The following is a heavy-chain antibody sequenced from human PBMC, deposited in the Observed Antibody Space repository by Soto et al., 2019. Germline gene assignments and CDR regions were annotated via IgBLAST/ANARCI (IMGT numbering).Heavy chain of an antibody. J-gene: IGHJ4*01. D-gene: IGHD3-3*01. Sequence: SETLSLTCAVSGGSISSSTWWSWVRQPPGKGLEWIGEILHSGATNYNPSLKSRVTFSVDKSKNQFSLKLSSVTAADTAVYFCARDHGVSRGFAFDYWGQGTLVTVSS. CDR2: ILHSGAT. CDR1: GGSISSSTW. V-gene: IGHV4-4*02. CDR3: ARDHGVSRGFAFDY.